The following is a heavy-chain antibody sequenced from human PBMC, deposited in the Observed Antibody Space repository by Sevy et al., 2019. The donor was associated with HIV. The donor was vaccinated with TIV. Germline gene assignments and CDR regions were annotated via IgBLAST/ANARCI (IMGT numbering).Heavy chain of an antibody. J-gene: IGHJ4*02. D-gene: IGHD3-3*01. CDR3: AKDYMLNLWRGYFDS. CDR2: ISGSGGSGDKT. CDR1: GFTFSSYA. Sequence: GGSLRLSCAASGFTFSSYAMNWVRQAPGKGLEWVSGISGSGGSGDKTNYADSVRGRFTISRENSKNTLFLVMNSLRAEDTAVYYCAKDYMLNLWRGYFDSWGQGTLVTVSS. V-gene: IGHV3-23*01.